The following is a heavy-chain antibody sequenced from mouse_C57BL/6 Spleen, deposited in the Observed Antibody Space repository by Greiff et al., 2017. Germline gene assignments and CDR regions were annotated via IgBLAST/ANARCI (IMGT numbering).Heavy chain of an antibody. J-gene: IGHJ1*03. V-gene: IGHV1-81*01. D-gene: IGHD1-1*01. Sequence: VQLQQSGAELARPGASVKLSCKASGYTFTSYGISWVKQRTGQGLEWIGEIYPRSGNTYYNEKFKGKATLTADKSSSTAYMELRSLTSEDSAVYFCARWITTVVARYFDVWGTGTTVTVSS. CDR3: ARWITTVVARYFDV. CDR1: GYTFTSYG. CDR2: IYPRSGNT.